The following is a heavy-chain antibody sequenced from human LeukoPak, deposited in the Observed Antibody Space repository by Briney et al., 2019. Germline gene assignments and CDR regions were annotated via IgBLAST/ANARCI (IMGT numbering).Heavy chain of an antibody. CDR3: AKIAAARFYFDY. Sequence: GGSLRLSCAASGFTFSSYGMHWVRQAPGKGLAWVAFIRYDGSNKYYADSVKGRFTISRDNSKNTLYLQMNSLRAEDTAVYYCAKIAAARFYFDYWGQGTLVTVSS. V-gene: IGHV3-30*02. CDR1: GFTFSSYG. D-gene: IGHD6-13*01. CDR2: IRYDGSNK. J-gene: IGHJ4*02.